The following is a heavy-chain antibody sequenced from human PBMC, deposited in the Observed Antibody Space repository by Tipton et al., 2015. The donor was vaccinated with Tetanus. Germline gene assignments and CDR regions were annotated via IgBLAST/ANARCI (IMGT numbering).Heavy chain of an antibody. J-gene: IGHJ6*02. V-gene: IGHV3-30-3*02. CDR3: ARGGFGRASPDVGSCYYNGMDV. Sequence: SLRLSCEVSGFNLSTYAMHWVRQAPGKGLEWVSVVSYDGRKKFYRESVKGRFTIARDNARSTISLEIHSLRPEDTAVYFCARGGFGRASPDVGSCYYNGMDVWGQGTTVIVSS. D-gene: IGHD3-16*01. CDR2: VSYDGRKK. CDR1: GFNLSTYA.